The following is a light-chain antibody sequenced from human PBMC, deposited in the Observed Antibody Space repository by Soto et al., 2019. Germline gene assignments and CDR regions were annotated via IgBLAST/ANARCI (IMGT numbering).Light chain of an antibody. CDR1: QSVSSIY. J-gene: IGKJ1*01. CDR3: QQYGSSRWT. CDR2: GAS. V-gene: IGKV3-20*01. Sequence: EIVLTQFPGTLFLSKGERATLSCRASQSVSSIYLAWYQQKPGQAPRLLIYGASSRATGIPDRFSGSVSGTDFTLTISRLEPEDFAVYYCQQYGSSRWTFGQGTK.